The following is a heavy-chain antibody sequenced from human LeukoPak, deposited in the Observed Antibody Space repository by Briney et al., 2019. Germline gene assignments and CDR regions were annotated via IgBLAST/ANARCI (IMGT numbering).Heavy chain of an antibody. CDR2: IDPSDSYT. CDR1: GYSFTSYW. D-gene: IGHD2-2*01. V-gene: IGHV5-10-1*01. Sequence: NRGESLKISCKGSGYSFTSYWISWVRQMPGKGLEWMGRIDPSDSYTNYSPSFQGHVTISADKSISTAYLQWSSLKALDTAMYYCARHLDSAGAVPADYGMDVWGKGTTVTVSS. CDR3: ARHLDSAGAVPADYGMDV. J-gene: IGHJ6*04.